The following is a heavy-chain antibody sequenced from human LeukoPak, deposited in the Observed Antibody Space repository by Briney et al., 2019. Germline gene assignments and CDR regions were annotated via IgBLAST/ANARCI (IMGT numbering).Heavy chain of an antibody. CDR2: ISRSGVTT. CDR1: GFTFTNFA. D-gene: IGHD5-12*01. V-gene: IGHV3-23*01. CDR3: AKAQQDVDIVTRNYFVY. Sequence: GGSLRLSCAASGFTFTNFAMSWFRQAPGKGLEWVSAISRSGVTTYYADAMEGRFTISRDNSKNTPYLQMNSLRAEDTALYYCAKAQQDVDIVTRNYFVYWGQGTLVTVSS. J-gene: IGHJ4*02.